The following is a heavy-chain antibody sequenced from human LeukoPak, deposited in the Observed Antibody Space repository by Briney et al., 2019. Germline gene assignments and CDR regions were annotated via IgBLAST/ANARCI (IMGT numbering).Heavy chain of an antibody. J-gene: IGHJ4*02. CDR3: TTDTYYDILTGYFDY. CDR2: IKSKTDGGTT. D-gene: IGHD3-9*01. Sequence: GGSLRLSCAASGFTFSNAWMSWVRQAPGKGLEWVGRIKSKTDGGTTDYAAPVKGRFTISRDDSKNTLYLQMNSLKTEDTAVYYRTTDTYYDILTGYFDYWGQGTLVTVSS. CDR1: GFTFSNAW. V-gene: IGHV3-15*01.